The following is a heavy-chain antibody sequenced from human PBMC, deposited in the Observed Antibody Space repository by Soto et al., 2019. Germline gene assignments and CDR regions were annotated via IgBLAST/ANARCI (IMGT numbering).Heavy chain of an antibody. CDR3: ARGRSSSWDLRWFDP. D-gene: IGHD6-13*01. Sequence: SETLSLTCTVSGGSVSSGSYYWSWIRQPPGKGLEWIGYIYYSGSTNYNPSLKSRVTISVDTSKNQFSLKLSSVTAADTAVYYCARGRSSSWDLRWFDPWGQGTLVNVS. CDR1: GGSVSSGSYY. J-gene: IGHJ5*02. CDR2: IYYSGST. V-gene: IGHV4-61*01.